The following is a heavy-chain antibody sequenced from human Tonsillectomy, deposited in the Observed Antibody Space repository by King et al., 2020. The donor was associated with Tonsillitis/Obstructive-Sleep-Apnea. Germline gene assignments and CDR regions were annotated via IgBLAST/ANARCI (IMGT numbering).Heavy chain of an antibody. V-gene: IGHV3-33*01. J-gene: IGHJ6*02. CDR3: ARDSHYYYYAMDV. CDR1: GFTFSNFG. Sequence: VQLVESGGGVVQSGKSLRLSCAASGFTFSNFGMNWVRQAPGKGLEWVALIWYDGSRKYYADSVKGRFTISRDNSKNTLYLQMNSPRAEDTAVYYCARDSHYYYYAMDVWGQGTTVTVSS. CDR2: IWYDGSRK.